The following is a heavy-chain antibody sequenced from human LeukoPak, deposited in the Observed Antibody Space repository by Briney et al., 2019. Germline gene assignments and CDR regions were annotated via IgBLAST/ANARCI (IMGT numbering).Heavy chain of an antibody. CDR1: GFTFSSYG. D-gene: IGHD2-15*01. Sequence: HPGRSLRLSCAASGFTFSSYGMHWVRQAPGKGLEWVAVISYDGSNKYYADSVRGRFTISRDDSKKTLYLQMSSLRAEDTAVYYCAKDWSAAHWGQGTLVTVSS. CDR3: AKDWSAAH. CDR2: ISYDGSNK. V-gene: IGHV3-30*18. J-gene: IGHJ4*02.